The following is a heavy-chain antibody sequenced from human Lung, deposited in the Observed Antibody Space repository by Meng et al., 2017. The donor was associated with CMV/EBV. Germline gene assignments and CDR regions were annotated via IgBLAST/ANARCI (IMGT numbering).Heavy chain of an antibody. D-gene: IGHD5-12*01. CDR2: ISSSSSYI. J-gene: IGHJ6*02. V-gene: IGHV3-21*01. Sequence: GESXKISCAASGFTFSSYSMNWVRQAPGKGLEWVSSISSSSSYIYYADSVKGRFTISRDNAKNSLYLQMNSLRAEDTAVYYCARDLRGYSGYDYPYYYYGMDVWGQGTTVTVSS. CDR3: ARDLRGYSGYDYPYYYYGMDV. CDR1: GFTFSSYS.